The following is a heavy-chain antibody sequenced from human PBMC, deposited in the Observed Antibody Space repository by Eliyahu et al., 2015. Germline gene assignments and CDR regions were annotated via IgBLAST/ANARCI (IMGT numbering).Heavy chain of an antibody. V-gene: IGHV3-23*01. D-gene: IGHD2-2*01. Sequence: EVQLLESGGGLVQPGGSLRLSCAAPGLTLSTXAXSXVXLAPGKGLEWVSLITPGGDSTYYADSVRGRFTISRDNSENTLYLQMNSLRAEDTATYYCAKDRRRCTSNSCYFGLLHLNSFDYWGQGTLVTVSS. CDR2: ITPGGDST. J-gene: IGHJ4*02. CDR3: AKDRRRCTSNSCYFGLLHLNSFDY. CDR1: GLTLSTXA.